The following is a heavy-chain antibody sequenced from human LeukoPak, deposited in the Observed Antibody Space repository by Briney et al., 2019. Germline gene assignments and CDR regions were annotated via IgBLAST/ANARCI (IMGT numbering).Heavy chain of an antibody. CDR2: INHSGST. CDR3: ARARIGGIVVVPVARDAFDI. Sequence: SETLSLTCAVYGGSFSGYYWSWIRQPPGKGLEWIGEINHSGSTNYNPSLKSRVTISVDTSKNQFSLKLSSVTAADTAVYYCARARIGGIVVVPVARDAFDIWGQGTMVTVSS. J-gene: IGHJ3*02. CDR1: GGSFSGYY. D-gene: IGHD2-2*01. V-gene: IGHV4-34*01.